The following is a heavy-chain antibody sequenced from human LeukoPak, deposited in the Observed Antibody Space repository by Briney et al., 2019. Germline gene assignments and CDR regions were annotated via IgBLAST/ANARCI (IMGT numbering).Heavy chain of an antibody. Sequence: SGGSLRLSCAASGFTFSSYSMNWVRQAPGKGLEWVSYISSSSSTIYYADSVKGRFTISRDNAKNSLYLQMNSLRAEDTAVYYCARDLSGGYCSGGSCYFRNYWGQGTLVTVSS. CDR1: GFTFSSYS. CDR2: ISSSSSTI. D-gene: IGHD2-15*01. CDR3: ARDLSGGYCSGGSCYFRNY. J-gene: IGHJ4*02. V-gene: IGHV3-48*04.